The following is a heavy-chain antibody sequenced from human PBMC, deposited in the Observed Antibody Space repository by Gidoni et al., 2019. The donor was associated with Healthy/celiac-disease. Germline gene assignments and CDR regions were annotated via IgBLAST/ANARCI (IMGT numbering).Heavy chain of an antibody. D-gene: IGHD6-13*01. V-gene: IGHV4-39*01. CDR2: IYYSGST. Sequence: QLQLQESGPGLVKPSETLSLTCTVSGGSISSSSCYWGWIRQPPGKGLEWIGSIYYSGSTYSNPSLTSRVTISVDTSKNQFSLKLSSVTAADTAVYYCARLQQLVTAWGQGTLVTVSP. CDR1: GGSISSSSCY. CDR3: ARLQQLVTA. J-gene: IGHJ5*02.